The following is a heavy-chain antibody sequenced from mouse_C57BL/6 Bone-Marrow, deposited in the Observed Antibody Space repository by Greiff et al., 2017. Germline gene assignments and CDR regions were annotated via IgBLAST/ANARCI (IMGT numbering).Heavy chain of an antibody. Sequence: QVQLKQPGAELVKPGASVKLSCKASGYTFTSYWMHWVKQRPGRGLEWIGRIDPNSGGTKYNEKFKSKATLTVDKPSSTAYMQLSSLTSEDSAVYYCARWCFYAMDYWGQGTSVTVSS. CDR2: IDPNSGGT. CDR3: ARWCFYAMDY. V-gene: IGHV1-72*01. J-gene: IGHJ4*01. D-gene: IGHD1-1*02. CDR1: GYTFTSYW.